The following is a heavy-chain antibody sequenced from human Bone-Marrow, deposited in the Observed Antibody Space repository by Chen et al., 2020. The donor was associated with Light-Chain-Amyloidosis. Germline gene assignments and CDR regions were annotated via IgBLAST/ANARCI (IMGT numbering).Heavy chain of an antibody. CDR3: ARRRDGYNFDY. Sequence: EVHLEQSGPEVKNPGESLKNSCKGSGYTFPNYWIGLGRQMPGKGLEWMGVIYPDDSDARYSPSFEGQVTISADKSITTAYLQWRSLKASDTAMYYCARRRDGYNFDYWGQGTLVTVSS. J-gene: IGHJ4*02. D-gene: IGHD5-12*01. CDR2: IYPDDSDA. V-gene: IGHV5-51*01. CDR1: GYTFPNYW.